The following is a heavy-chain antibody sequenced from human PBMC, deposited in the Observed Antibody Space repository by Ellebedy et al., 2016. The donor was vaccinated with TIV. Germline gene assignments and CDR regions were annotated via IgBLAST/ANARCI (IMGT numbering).Heavy chain of an antibody. V-gene: IGHV3-48*04. CDR2: VSSTSSSI. D-gene: IGHD4-17*01. CDR3: ASGVMTTVSTGEDF. Sequence: GGSLRLXCAASGFTFSGHSMNWVRQAPGKGLEYISYVSSTSSSIYYADSVKGRFTASRDNAQNSLYLQMNSLRGDDTGVYYCASGVMTTVSTGEDFWGQGTLVTVSS. CDR1: GFTFSGHS. J-gene: IGHJ4*02.